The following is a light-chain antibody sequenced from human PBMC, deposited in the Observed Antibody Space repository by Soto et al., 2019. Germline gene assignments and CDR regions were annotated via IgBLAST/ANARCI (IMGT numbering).Light chain of an antibody. CDR1: QSISSW. Sequence: DLQMTQSPSTLSSSLGDSVTITCRASQSISSWLAWYQQKPGKAPKLLIYKASSLESGVPPRFSGSGSGAEFTLTISTLQPDDFATYYCQQYNTYSRTVGQGTKV. J-gene: IGKJ1*01. V-gene: IGKV1-5*03. CDR2: KAS. CDR3: QQYNTYSRT.